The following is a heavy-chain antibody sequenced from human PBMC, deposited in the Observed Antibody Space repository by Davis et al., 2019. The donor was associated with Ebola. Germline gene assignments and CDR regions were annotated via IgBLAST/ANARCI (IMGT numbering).Heavy chain of an antibody. Sequence: SVEVSCKASGGTFSSYAISWVRQAPGQGLEWMGGIIPIFGTANYAQKFQGRVTMTRDTSTSTVYMELSSLRSEDTAVYYCARDPEAYDFWSGSIIVNYGMDVWGQGTTVTVSS. J-gene: IGHJ6*02. V-gene: IGHV1-69*05. CDR2: IIPIFGTA. CDR3: ARDPEAYDFWSGSIIVNYGMDV. D-gene: IGHD3-3*01. CDR1: GGTFSSYA.